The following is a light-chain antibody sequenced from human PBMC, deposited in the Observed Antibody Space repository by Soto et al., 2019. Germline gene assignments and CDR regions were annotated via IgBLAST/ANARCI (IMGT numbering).Light chain of an antibody. Sequence: QSALTQPPSASGSPGQSVTISCTGTSSDVGAYDYVSWYQQHPGKAPKLMIYEINKRPSGVPDRFSGSKSGNTASLTVSGLQADDEADYYCSSFAGSNNFPYVFGTGTKLTVL. V-gene: IGLV2-8*01. CDR3: SSFAGSNNFPYV. J-gene: IGLJ1*01. CDR2: EIN. CDR1: SSDVGAYDY.